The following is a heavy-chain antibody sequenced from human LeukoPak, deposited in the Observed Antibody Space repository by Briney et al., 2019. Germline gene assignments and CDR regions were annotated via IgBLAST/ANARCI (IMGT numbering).Heavy chain of an antibody. CDR3: AKDGRASGSLDY. Sequence: GGSLRLSCAASGFTFSNAWMSWVRQAPGKGLEWVGRIKSKTDGGTTDYAAPVKGRFTISRDDSKNTLYLQMNSLRAEDTAVYYCAKDGRASGSLDYWGQGTLVTVSS. CDR2: IKSKTDGGTT. D-gene: IGHD1-26*01. V-gene: IGHV3-15*01. CDR1: GFTFSNAW. J-gene: IGHJ4*02.